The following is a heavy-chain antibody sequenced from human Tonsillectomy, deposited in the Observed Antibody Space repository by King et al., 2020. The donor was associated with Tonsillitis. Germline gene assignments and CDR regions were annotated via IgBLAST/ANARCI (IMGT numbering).Heavy chain of an antibody. V-gene: IGHV3-7*01. CDR3: ATEGNYYFDY. Sequence: EVQLVESGGGLVQPGGSLRLSCTASGFTFSSYWMSWVRQAPGKGLEWVANIKQDGSEKYYMDSVKGRFTISRDNAKNSLYLQINSLRAEDTAVYYCATEGNYYFDYWGQGTLVTVSS. J-gene: IGHJ4*02. CDR1: GFTFSSYW. D-gene: IGHD1-7*01. CDR2: IKQDGSEK.